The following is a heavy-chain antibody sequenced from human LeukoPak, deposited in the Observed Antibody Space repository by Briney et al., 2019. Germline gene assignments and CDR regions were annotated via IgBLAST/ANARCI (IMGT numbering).Heavy chain of an antibody. Sequence: LPGVSLRLSCAASGLTDSSNYMSWVRPAPGKGLVGVSVLYGGGRTYYADSQEGRFTITRNNLKNTLYLQVISVRPEDTAVYYCARAGWLRFKTTEELELHGWGQGSTV. D-gene: IGHD5-12*01. CDR3: ARAGWLRFKTTEELELHG. V-gene: IGHV3-53*01. CDR1: GLTDSSNY. CDR2: LYGGGRT. J-gene: IGHJ6*02.